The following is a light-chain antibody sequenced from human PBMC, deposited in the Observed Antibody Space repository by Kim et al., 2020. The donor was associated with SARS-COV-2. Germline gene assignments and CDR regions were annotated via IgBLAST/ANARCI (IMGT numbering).Light chain of an antibody. CDR3: QRYASSLT. V-gene: IGKV3-20*01. Sequence: VLTQSPDTLSLSPGDRATLSCRTSRNVTSTYIVWYQHKPGHAPRLLIYGASRRATAIPDRFSGSGSGTDFTLTISRLESEDFAFYYCQRYASSLTFGPGTKVDIK. CDR2: GAS. CDR1: RNVTSTY. J-gene: IGKJ3*01.